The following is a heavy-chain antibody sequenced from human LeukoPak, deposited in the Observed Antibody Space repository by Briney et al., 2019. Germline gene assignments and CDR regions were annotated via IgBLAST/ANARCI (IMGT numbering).Heavy chain of an antibody. D-gene: IGHD3-16*01. CDR3: AKLATSDTGETY. J-gene: IGHJ4*02. Sequence: SVKVSCKASGGTFSSYAICWVRQAPGQGLEWMGGIIPIFGTANYAQKFQGRVTMTRDTSTSTVYMELRSLRSEDTAIYYCAKLATSDTGETYWGQGTLVTVSS. CDR2: IIPIFGTA. V-gene: IGHV1-69*05. CDR1: GGTFSSYA.